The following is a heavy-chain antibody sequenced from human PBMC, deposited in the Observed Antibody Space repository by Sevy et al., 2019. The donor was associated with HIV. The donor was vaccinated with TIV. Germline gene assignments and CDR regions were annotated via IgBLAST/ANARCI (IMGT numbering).Heavy chain of an antibody. J-gene: IGHJ6*02. CDR1: GGSISSSSYY. CDR3: ATGLADWENYGMDV. CDR2: IYYSGST. D-gene: IGHD3-9*01. Sequence: SETLSLTCTVSGGSISSSSYYWGWIRQPPGKGLEWIGSIYYSGSTYYNPSLKSRVTISADTSKTQFSLKLSSVTAADTAVYYCATGLADWENYGMDVWGQGTTVTVSS. V-gene: IGHV4-39*01.